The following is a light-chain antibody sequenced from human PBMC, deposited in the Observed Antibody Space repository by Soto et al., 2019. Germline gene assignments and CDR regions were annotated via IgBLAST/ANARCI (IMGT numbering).Light chain of an antibody. J-gene: IGKJ3*01. V-gene: IGKV1-9*01. CDR3: QQLNSYPPS. CDR2: AAS. CDR1: QGISSY. Sequence: DIQLTQSPSFLSASVGDRVTITCRASQGISSYLAWYQQKPGKAPKLLIYAASTLQSGVPSRFSGSGSGTEFPLTISSLQHEDFATYYCQQLNSYPPSFGPGTKVDIK.